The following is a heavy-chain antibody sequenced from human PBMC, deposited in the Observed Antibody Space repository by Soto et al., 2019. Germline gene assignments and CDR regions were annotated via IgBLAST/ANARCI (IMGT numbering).Heavy chain of an antibody. CDR1: GSTLSSYG. D-gene: IGHD4-17*01. Sequence: QVQLEESGGGVVQPGRSLRLSCAASGSTLSSYGMHWVRQAPGKGLEWVAVISYDGSNKYYADSVKGRFTISRDNSKKTLYLQMNSLRAEDKAVYYCAKIYGDYGPNFDYWGQGTLVTVSS. CDR3: AKIYGDYGPNFDY. CDR2: ISYDGSNK. J-gene: IGHJ4*02. V-gene: IGHV3-30*18.